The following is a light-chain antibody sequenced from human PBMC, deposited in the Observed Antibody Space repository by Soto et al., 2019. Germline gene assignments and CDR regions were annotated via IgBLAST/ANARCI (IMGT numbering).Light chain of an antibody. J-gene: IGKJ1*01. CDR2: AAS. Sequence: EIVLTQSPGTLYLSPGERATLSCRPSQSVSSTYLDWYQQKPGQAPRLLIYAASSRATGITDRFSGCASATDFTLAIGILDPEEFAQYYCRHSVNSLWTFGQGTKVEIK. V-gene: IGKV3-20*01. CDR1: QSVSSTY. CDR3: RHSVNSLWT.